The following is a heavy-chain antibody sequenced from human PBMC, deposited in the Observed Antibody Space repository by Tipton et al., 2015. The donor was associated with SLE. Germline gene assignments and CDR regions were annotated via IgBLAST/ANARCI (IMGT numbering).Heavy chain of an antibody. CDR3: ARWDSGRSVGAFDF. CDR1: GGSISSSGYY. D-gene: IGHD1-26*01. Sequence: LSCTVSGGSISSSGYYWGWFRQPPGKGLEWIGSIYYSGSTYYNPSLNSRVTISVDTSKNQFSLKLSSVTAADTAAYYCARWDSGRSVGAFDFWGQGTMVTVSS. V-gene: IGHV4-39*01. CDR2: IYYSGST. J-gene: IGHJ3*01.